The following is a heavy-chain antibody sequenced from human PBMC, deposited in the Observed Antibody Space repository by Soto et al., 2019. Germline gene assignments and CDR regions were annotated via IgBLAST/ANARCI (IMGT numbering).Heavy chain of an antibody. Sequence: QVQLVESGGGVVQPGRSLRLSCAASGFTFSSYGMHWVRQAPGKGLEWVAVISYDGSNKYYADSVKGRFTISRDNSKNTLYLQMNSLRAEDTAVYYCAKVLTTQRLSYYYYGMDVWGQGTTVTVSS. J-gene: IGHJ6*02. D-gene: IGHD4-4*01. CDR2: ISYDGSNK. V-gene: IGHV3-30*18. CDR1: GFTFSSYG. CDR3: AKVLTTQRLSYYYYGMDV.